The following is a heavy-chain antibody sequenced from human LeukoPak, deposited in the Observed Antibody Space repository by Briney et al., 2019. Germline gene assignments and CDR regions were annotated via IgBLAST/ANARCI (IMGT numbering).Heavy chain of an antibody. CDR2: ISPDGSDQ. V-gene: IGHV3-30*01. D-gene: IGHD5-24*01. CDR3: ARGSRWLQLEPLDW. Sequence: GNSLRLSCAASGFTFSSSAMHWVRQAPGKGLEWVAIISPDGSDQYYADSVKGRFTISRDKSKNTLYVQMNGLREEDTAVYYRARGSRWLQLEPLDWWGQGTLVTVSS. J-gene: IGHJ4*02. CDR1: GFTFSSSA.